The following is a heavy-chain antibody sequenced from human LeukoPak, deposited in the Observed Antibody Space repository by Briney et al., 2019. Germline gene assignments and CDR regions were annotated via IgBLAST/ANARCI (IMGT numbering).Heavy chain of an antibody. CDR2: IYNIETT. CDR3: ARGSDGYRFDP. CDR1: DGSMTNYH. J-gene: IGHJ5*02. D-gene: IGHD5-18*01. V-gene: IGHV4-59*01. Sequence: PSETLSLTCTVSDGSMTNYHWTWIRQSPGKAPEYIGYIYNIETTNYNPSLKSRVTVSADMSKKQFSLRLNSVTAADTAVYYCARGSDGYRFDPWGQGILVTVSS.